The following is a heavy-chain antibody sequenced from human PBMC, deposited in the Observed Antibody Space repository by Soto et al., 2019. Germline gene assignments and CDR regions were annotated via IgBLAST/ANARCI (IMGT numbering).Heavy chain of an antibody. D-gene: IGHD3-22*01. CDR1: GYSFAGYW. CDR2: IDPSDSQT. Sequence: PGESLKISCKGSGYSFAGYWITWVRQKPGKGLEWLGRIDPSDSQTYYSPSFRGHVTISATKSITTVFLQWSSLRASDTAMYCARQIYDSDTGPNFKYYFDSWGQGTPVTVSS. V-gene: IGHV5-10-1*01. CDR3: ARQIYDSDTGPNFKYYFDS. J-gene: IGHJ4*02.